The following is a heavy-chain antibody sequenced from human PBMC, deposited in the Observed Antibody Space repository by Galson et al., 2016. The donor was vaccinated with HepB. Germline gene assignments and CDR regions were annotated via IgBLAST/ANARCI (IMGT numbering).Heavy chain of an antibody. D-gene: IGHD3-16*01. CDR2: INIGGST. CDR1: GGSFSGYF. Sequence: LTCAVYGGSFSGYFWSWIRQPPGKGLEWIGEINIGGSTNYTPSLKRRVTISMDMSMKQFSLKMTSVTAADTAVYYCARGRGTYGMDVWGQGTTVTVSS. J-gene: IGHJ6*02. V-gene: IGHV4-34*01. CDR3: ARGRGTYGMDV.